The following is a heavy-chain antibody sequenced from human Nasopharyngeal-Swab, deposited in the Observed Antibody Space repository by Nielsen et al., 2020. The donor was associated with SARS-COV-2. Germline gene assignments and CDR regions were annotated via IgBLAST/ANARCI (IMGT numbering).Heavy chain of an antibody. Sequence: VRQAPGKGLEWVAFIAHDASNKYYADSVKGRFTISRDNSKNTLYLQMNSLRAEDTAVYYCARESSWPKGGFDYWGQGTLVTVSS. V-gene: IGHV3-33*05. CDR2: IAHDASNK. J-gene: IGHJ4*02. CDR3: ARESSWPKGGFDY. D-gene: IGHD2-15*01.